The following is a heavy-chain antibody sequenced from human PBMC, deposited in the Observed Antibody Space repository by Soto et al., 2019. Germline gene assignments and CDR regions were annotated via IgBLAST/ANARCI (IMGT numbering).Heavy chain of an antibody. CDR1: AGSISSYY. J-gene: IGHJ3*02. D-gene: IGHD3-16*02. V-gene: IGHV4-59*01. Sequence: SETLCHPCTVSAGSISSYYWSWIRQPPGKGLEWIGYIYYSGSTNYNPSLKSRVTISVDTSKNQFSLKLSSVTAADTAVYYCARGDSEYGSYDYIWGSYRLNNAFDIWGQGTMVTV. CDR2: IYYSGST. CDR3: ARGDSEYGSYDYIWGSYRLNNAFDI.